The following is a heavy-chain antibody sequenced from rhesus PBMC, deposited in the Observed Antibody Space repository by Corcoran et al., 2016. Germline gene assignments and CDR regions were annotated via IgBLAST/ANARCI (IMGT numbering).Heavy chain of an antibody. CDR1: GFTVSSYW. D-gene: IGHD6-13*01. J-gene: IGHJ4*01. V-gene: IGHV3-119*01. CDR2: ISIDRSST. CDR3: AKAIAANIFDY. Sequence: EVQLVESGGGLVQPGGSLRLPCAASGFTVSSYWMYCVRQAPGKGLEWVLRISIDRSSTSYADSVKGRFTISRENAKNSLYLQMNSLRAEDTAVYYCAKAIAANIFDYWGQGVLVTVSS.